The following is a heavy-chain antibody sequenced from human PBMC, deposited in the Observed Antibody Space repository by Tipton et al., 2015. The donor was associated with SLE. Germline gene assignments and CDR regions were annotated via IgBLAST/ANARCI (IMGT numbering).Heavy chain of an antibody. V-gene: IGHV4-59*11. CDR1: GGSISSHY. CDR3: ARDTYYYDSSGADAFDI. J-gene: IGHJ3*02. CDR2: IYYSGST. Sequence: TLSLTCTVSGGSISSHYWSWIRQPPGKGLEWIGYIYYSGSTNFNPSLKSRVTISVDTSKNQFSLKLSSVTAADTAVYYCARDTYYYDSSGADAFDIWGQGTMVTVSS. D-gene: IGHD3-22*01.